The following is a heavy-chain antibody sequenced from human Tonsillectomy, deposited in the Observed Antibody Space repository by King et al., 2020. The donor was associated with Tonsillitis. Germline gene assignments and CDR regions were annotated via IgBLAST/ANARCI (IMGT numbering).Heavy chain of an antibody. CDR1: GGSITTSNYY. V-gene: IGHV4-39*01. CDR2: IFYSGIT. D-gene: IGHD3-16*01. Sequence: QLQESGPGLVKPSETLSLTCTVSGGSITTSNYYWGWIRQPPGKGLEWIGNIFYSGITYYNPSLKSRVTISVDTSMNQFSLHLSSVTAADTAVYYCARLTYYDYVWGTYLDAFDIWGQGTMVTVSS. CDR3: ARLTYYDYVWGTYLDAFDI. J-gene: IGHJ3*02.